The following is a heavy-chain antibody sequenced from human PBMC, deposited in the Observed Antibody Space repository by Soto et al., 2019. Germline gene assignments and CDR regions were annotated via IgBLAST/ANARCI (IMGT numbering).Heavy chain of an antibody. J-gene: IGHJ4*02. D-gene: IGHD3-10*01. CDR1: GFTFSSYA. V-gene: IGHV3-30-3*01. Sequence: GGSLRLSCAASGFTFSSYAMHWVRQAPGKGLEWVAVISYDGSNKYYADSVKGRFTISRDNSKNTLYLQMNSLRAEDTAVYYCAREFAEELGPLDYWGQGTLVTVSS. CDR2: ISYDGSNK. CDR3: AREFAEELGPLDY.